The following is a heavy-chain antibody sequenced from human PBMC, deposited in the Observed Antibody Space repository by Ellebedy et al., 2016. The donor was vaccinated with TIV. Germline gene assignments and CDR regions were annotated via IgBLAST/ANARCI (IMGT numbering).Heavy chain of an antibody. CDR2: IYYSGST. J-gene: IGHJ4*02. CDR3: ARHRGRIGGGNGFDY. Sequence: MPSETLSLTCTVSGGSISRYYWRWIRQPPGKGLEWIGYIYYSGSTNYNPSLKSRVTISVATSKNQFSLKLSSVTAADTAVYYCARHRGRIGGGNGFDYWGQGTLVTVSS. V-gene: IGHV4-59*08. CDR1: GGSISRYY. D-gene: IGHD1-26*01.